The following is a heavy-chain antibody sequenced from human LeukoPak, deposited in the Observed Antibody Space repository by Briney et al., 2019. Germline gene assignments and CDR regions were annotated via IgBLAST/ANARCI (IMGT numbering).Heavy chain of an antibody. V-gene: IGHV3-23*01. CDR2: ISGSGGVT. Sequence: GRSLRLSCAASGFTFSSYAMHWVRQAPGKGLEWVAVISGSGGVTYFADSVKGRFTISRDNFKNILYLQMNSLRAEDTAVYYCAKDQGAYSSSWPFDYWGQGTLVTVSS. J-gene: IGHJ4*02. CDR3: AKDQGAYSSSWPFDY. D-gene: IGHD6-13*01. CDR1: GFTFSSYA.